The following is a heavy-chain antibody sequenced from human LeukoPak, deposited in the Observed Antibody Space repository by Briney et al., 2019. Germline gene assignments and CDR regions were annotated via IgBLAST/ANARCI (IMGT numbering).Heavy chain of an antibody. CDR1: GGSISGNIYY. V-gene: IGHV4-39*01. J-gene: IGHJ6*02. Sequence: PSETLSLTCTVSGGSISGNIYYWGWLRQPPGRGLEWIGNIYYSGSSYYNPSLKSRVTVSVDTSKNQFSLKLNSVTAADTAVYYCASVHYHYGMDVWGQGTTVTVSS. CDR2: IYYSGSS. CDR3: ASVHYHYGMDV.